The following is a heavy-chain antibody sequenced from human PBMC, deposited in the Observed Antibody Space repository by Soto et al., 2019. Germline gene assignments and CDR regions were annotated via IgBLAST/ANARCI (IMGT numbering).Heavy chain of an antibody. CDR3: ARVPGLEILDH. D-gene: IGHD1-1*01. CDR1: GYTFTSYD. J-gene: IGHJ4*02. Sequence: ASVKVSCKTSGYTFTSYDINWVRQATGQGLEWMGRMNPNSGNTDYAQRFQGRLTMTRDTSTSTAYMELTRLTSDDTAVYYCARVPGLEILDHWGQGTLVTVSS. CDR2: MNPNSGNT. V-gene: IGHV1-8*01.